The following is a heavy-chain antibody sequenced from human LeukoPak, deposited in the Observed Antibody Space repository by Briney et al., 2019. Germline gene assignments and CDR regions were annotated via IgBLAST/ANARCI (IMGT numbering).Heavy chain of an antibody. V-gene: IGHV4-59*08. Sequence: KTSETLSLTCTVSGGSISSYYWSWIRQPPGKGLEWIGYIYYSGSTNYNPSLKSRVTISVDTSKNQFSLKLSSVTAADTAVYYCARSIAAAPFDYWGQGTLVTVSS. CDR3: ARSIAAAPFDY. D-gene: IGHD6-13*01. CDR1: GGSISSYY. J-gene: IGHJ4*02. CDR2: IYYSGST.